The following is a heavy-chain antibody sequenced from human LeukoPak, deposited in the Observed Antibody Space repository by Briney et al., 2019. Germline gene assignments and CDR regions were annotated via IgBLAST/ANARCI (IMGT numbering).Heavy chain of an antibody. D-gene: IGHD6-6*01. Sequence: GGSLRLSCAASGFTFDDYAMHWVRQAPGKGLEWVSGISWNSGSIGYADSVKGRFTISRDNAKNSLYLQMNSLRAEDTAVYYCARDLSGIAARPSLDYWGQGTLVTVSS. J-gene: IGHJ4*02. CDR2: ISWNSGSI. V-gene: IGHV3-9*01. CDR1: GFTFDDYA. CDR3: ARDLSGIAARPSLDY.